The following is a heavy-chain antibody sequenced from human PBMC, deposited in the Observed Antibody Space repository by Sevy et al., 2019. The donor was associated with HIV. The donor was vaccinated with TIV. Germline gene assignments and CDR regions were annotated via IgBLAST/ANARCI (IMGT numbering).Heavy chain of an antibody. D-gene: IGHD2-2*01. CDR3: ARGGRYCSSTSCLYSYYYYYYMDV. Sequence: GGSLRLSCAASGFTFSSYSMNWVRQAPGKGLEWVSYISSSSTIYYADSVKGRFIISRDNAKNSLYLQMNSLRAEDTAVYYCARGGRYCSSTSCLYSYYYYYYMDVWGKGTTVTVSS. V-gene: IGHV3-48*01. CDR2: ISSSSTI. J-gene: IGHJ6*03. CDR1: GFTFSSYS.